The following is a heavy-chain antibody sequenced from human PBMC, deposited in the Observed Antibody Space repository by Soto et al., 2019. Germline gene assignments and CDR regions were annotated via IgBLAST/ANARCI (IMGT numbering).Heavy chain of an antibody. J-gene: IGHJ4*02. CDR2: INPNSGGT. V-gene: IGHV1-2*02. CDR1: GYTFTGYY. Sequence: GASVKVSCKASGYTFTGYYMHWVRQAPGQGLEWMGWINPNSGGTNYAQKFQGRVTMTRDTSISTAYMELSRLRSDDTAVYYCARDRTEQWLVLYYFDYWGQGTLVTVSS. CDR3: ARDRTEQWLVLYYFDY. D-gene: IGHD6-19*01.